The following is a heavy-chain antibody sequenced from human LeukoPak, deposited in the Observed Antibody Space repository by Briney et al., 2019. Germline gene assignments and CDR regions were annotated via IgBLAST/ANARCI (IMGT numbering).Heavy chain of an antibody. Sequence: EASVKVSCKASGGTFSSYAISWVRQAPGQGLEWMGGIIPIFGTANYAQKFQGRVTITTDESTSTAYMELSSLRSEDTAVYYCATSAPDNWNYQGSGYFDYWGQGTLVTVSS. D-gene: IGHD1-7*01. CDR1: GGTFSSYA. CDR2: IIPIFGTA. V-gene: IGHV1-69*05. J-gene: IGHJ4*02. CDR3: ATSAPDNWNYQGSGYFDY.